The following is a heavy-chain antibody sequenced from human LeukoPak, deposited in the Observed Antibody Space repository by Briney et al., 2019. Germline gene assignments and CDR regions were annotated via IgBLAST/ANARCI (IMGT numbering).Heavy chain of an antibody. CDR1: GGSFSGYY. CDR3: ARGSPLTIFGVVRLKNWFEP. D-gene: IGHD3-3*01. CDR2: INHSGST. Sequence: SETLSLTCAVYGGSFSGYYWSWIRQPPGKGLEWIGEINHSGSTNYNPSLKSRVTISVDTSKNQFSLKLSSVTAADTAVYYCARGSPLTIFGVVRLKNWFEPWGQGTLVTVSS. J-gene: IGHJ5*02. V-gene: IGHV4-34*01.